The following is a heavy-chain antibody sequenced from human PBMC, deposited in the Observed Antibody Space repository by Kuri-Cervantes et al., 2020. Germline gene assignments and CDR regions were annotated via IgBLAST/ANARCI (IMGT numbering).Heavy chain of an antibody. Sequence: GESLKISCAASGFTFNNFGMHWVRQAPGKGLEWVAVIWYDGSNKYYADSVKGRFTISRDNSKNTLYLQMNSLRAEDTAVYYCARGDGGGYYYYGMDVWGQGTTVTVSS. CDR3: ARGDGGGYYYYGMDV. CDR1: GFTFNNFG. J-gene: IGHJ6*02. D-gene: IGHD2-21*02. CDR2: IWYDGSNK. V-gene: IGHV3-33*01.